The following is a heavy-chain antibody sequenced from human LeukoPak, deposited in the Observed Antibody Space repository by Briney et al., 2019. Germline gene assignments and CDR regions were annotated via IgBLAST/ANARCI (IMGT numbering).Heavy chain of an antibody. V-gene: IGHV4-59*01. Sequence: SETLSLTCGVYDGSFSSYYWSWIRQPPGKGLEWIGYIYYSGSTNYNPSLKSRVTISVDTSKNQFSLKLSSVTAADTAVYYCARGYDSSGYYLGYWGQGTLVTVSS. D-gene: IGHD3-22*01. CDR3: ARGYDSSGYYLGY. CDR2: IYYSGST. CDR1: DGSFSSYY. J-gene: IGHJ4*02.